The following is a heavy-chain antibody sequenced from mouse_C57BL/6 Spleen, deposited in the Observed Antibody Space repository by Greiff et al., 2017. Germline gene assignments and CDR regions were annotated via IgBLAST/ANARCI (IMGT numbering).Heavy chain of an antibody. V-gene: IGHV5-9-1*02. CDR1: GFTFSSYA. D-gene: IGHD2-5*01. CDR3: TRDRDYSNSFAY. CDR2: ISSGGDYI. J-gene: IGHJ3*01. Sequence: EVQGVESGEGLVKPGGSLKLSCAASGFTFSSYAMSWVRQTPEKRLEWVAYISSGGDYIYYADTVKGRFTISRDNARNTLYLQMSSLKSEDTAMYYCTRDRDYSNSFAYWGQGTLVTVSA.